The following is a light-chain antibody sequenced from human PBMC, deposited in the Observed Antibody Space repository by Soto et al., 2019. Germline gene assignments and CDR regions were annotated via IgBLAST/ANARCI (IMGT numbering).Light chain of an antibody. CDR2: AAS. CDR1: QRMSSY. V-gene: IGKV1-39*01. CDR3: QQSYTTPTWT. Sequence: DIQMTQSPSSLSASVGDRVTITCRASQRMSSYLNWYQQKPGKAPKLLIYAASSLQSGVPSRFSGSGSGTHFSLTISSLQPEDFATYYCQQSYTTPTWTFGQGNKVEMK. J-gene: IGKJ1*01.